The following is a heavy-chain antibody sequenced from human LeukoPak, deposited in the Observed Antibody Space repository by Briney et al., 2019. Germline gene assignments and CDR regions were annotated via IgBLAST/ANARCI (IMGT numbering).Heavy chain of an antibody. V-gene: IGHV1-8*03. CDR1: GYTFTSYD. CDR2: MNPNSGNT. Sequence: GASVKVSCKASGYTFTSYDINWVRQATGQGVEWRGWMNPNSGNTGYAQKFQGRVTITRNTSISTAYMELSSLRSEGTAVYYCARGPVEDYYYYMDVWGKGTTVTVSS. CDR3: ARGPVEDYYYYMDV. J-gene: IGHJ6*03.